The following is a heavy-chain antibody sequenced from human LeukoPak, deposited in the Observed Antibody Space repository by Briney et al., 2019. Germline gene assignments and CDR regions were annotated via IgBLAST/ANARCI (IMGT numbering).Heavy chain of an antibody. D-gene: IGHD3-10*01. CDR2: TYYSRNT. CDR3: ASSLSIGELHV. Sequence: SETLSLTCTVSGGSITSSSYYWVWIRQPPGNGLEWIGSTYYSRNTYYNPSLTSPVTISLATSKNQLSLKLSSVTAADTALYCCASSLSIGELHVWGQGTLVTVSS. V-gene: IGHV4-39*01. J-gene: IGHJ4*02. CDR1: GGSITSSSYY.